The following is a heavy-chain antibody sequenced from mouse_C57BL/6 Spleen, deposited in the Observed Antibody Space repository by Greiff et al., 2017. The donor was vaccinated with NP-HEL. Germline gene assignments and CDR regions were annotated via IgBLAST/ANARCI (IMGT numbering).Heavy chain of an antibody. CDR1: GYTFTSYW. Sequence: QVQLQQPGAELVKPGASVKLSCKASGYTFTSYWMHWVKQRPGPGLEWIGMIHPNSGSTNYNEKFKSKATLTVDKSSSTAYIQLSSLTSEDSAVYYCARRAYYEGNYFDYWGQGTTLTVSS. CDR2: IHPNSGST. CDR3: ARRAYYEGNYFDY. V-gene: IGHV1-64*01. J-gene: IGHJ2*01. D-gene: IGHD2-10*01.